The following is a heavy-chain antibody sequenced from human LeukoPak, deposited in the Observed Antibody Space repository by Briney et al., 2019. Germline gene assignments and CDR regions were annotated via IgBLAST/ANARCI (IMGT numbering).Heavy chain of an antibody. J-gene: IGHJ2*01. CDR2: INHSGST. CDR1: GGSFSGYY. D-gene: IGHD3-9*01. CDR3: ARGIYDILTGYFDL. V-gene: IGHV4-34*01. Sequence: SESLSLTCAVYGGSFSGYYWSWMRQPPGKGLEWIGEINHSGSTNYNPSLKSRVTISVDTSKNQFSLKLSSVTAADTAVYYCARGIYDILTGYFDLWGRGTLVTVSS.